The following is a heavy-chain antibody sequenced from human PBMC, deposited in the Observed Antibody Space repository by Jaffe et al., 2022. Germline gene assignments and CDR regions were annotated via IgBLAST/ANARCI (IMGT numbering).Heavy chain of an antibody. CDR1: GFTFDDYA. J-gene: IGHJ4*02. V-gene: IGHV3-9*01. CDR3: AKSSVPSSSEPTFDY. D-gene: IGHD6-6*01. CDR2: ISWNSGSI. Sequence: EVQLVESGGGLVQPGRSLRLSCAASGFTFDDYAMHWVRQAPGKGLEWVSGISWNSGSIGYADSVKGRFTISRDNAKNSLYLQMNSLRAEDTALYYCAKSSVPSSSEPTFDYWGQGTLVTVSS.